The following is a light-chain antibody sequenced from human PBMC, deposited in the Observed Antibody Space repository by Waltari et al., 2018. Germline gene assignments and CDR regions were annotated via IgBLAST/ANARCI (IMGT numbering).Light chain of an antibody. CDR2: AAS. CDR1: QDIRNA. J-gene: IGKJ1*01. V-gene: IGKV1-NL1*01. Sequence: DIQMTQSPSSLSASVGDRVTITCWASQDIRNALAWYQQKPGKAPKLLLYAASRLESGVPSRFSGSGSGTDYTLTITGLQPEDSATYYCQQFSGILWTFGQGTKVEIK. CDR3: QQFSGILWT.